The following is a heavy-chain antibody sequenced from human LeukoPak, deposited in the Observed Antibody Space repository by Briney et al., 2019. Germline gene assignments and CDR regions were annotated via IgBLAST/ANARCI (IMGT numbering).Heavy chain of an antibody. CDR1: GFTFSSHG. CDR2: IEISGDT. D-gene: IGHD3-10*01. V-gene: IGHV3-23*01. CDR3: ASEIRPNDY. J-gene: IGHJ4*02. Sequence: GGSLRLSCAVSGFTFSSHGFTWVRQVPGKGLEWVSAIEISGDTFYADSVKGRFTISRDNSKDTLYLQLNSLRAEDTAVYYCASEIRPNDYWGQGTLVTVSS.